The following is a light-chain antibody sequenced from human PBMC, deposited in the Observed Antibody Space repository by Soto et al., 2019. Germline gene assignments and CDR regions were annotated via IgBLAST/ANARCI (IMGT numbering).Light chain of an antibody. CDR1: QSVVKY. Sequence: EVLLTQSPDTLSLSPGERATLSCRASQSVVKYLAWYQHKPGQAPRLLIYDASNRATGVPARFIGSGSGTNFTLTITSLEAEDFALYYCQQRSNWVTFGGGTQVEIK. CDR2: DAS. V-gene: IGKV3-11*01. CDR3: QQRSNWVT. J-gene: IGKJ4*01.